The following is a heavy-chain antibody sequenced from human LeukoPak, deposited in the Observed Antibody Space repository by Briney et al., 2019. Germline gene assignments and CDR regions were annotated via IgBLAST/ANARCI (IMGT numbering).Heavy chain of an antibody. V-gene: IGHV1-46*01. D-gene: IGHD6-13*01. CDR3: ARDSAAGNYGMDV. CDR1: GYTFTSYY. CDR2: INPGGGST. J-gene: IGHJ6*02. Sequence: ASVKVSCKASGYTFTSYYMHWVRQAPGQGLEWMGIINPGGGSTSYAQKFQGRVTMTRDTSTSTVYMELSSLRSEDTAVYYCARDSAAGNYGMDVRGQGTTVTVSS.